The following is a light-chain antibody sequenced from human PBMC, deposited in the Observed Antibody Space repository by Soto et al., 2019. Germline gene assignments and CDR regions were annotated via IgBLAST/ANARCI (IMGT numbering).Light chain of an antibody. CDR3: CSYAGSLVV. CDR2: EGS. V-gene: IGLV2-23*01. Sequence: QSVLTQPASVSGSPGQSITISCTGTSSDVGSYNLVSWYQQHPGKAPQLLIYEGSKRPSGVSNRFSGSKSGNTASLTISGLQAEDEADYYCCSYAGSLVVFGGGTKLTVL. J-gene: IGLJ2*01. CDR1: SSDVGSYNL.